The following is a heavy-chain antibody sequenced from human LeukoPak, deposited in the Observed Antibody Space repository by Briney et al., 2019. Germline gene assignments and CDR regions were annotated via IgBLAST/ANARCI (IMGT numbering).Heavy chain of an antibody. Sequence: PSETLSLTCTVSGGSISSYYWTWIRQPPGKGLEWIGYIYYSGSTNCNPSLKSRVTISVDTSKNQFSLKLSSVTAADTAVYYCTRQRTPYSSFDPWGQGTLVTVSS. CDR3: TRQRTPYSSFDP. CDR1: GGSISSYY. J-gene: IGHJ5*02. V-gene: IGHV4-59*08. CDR2: IYYSGST. D-gene: IGHD4-11*01.